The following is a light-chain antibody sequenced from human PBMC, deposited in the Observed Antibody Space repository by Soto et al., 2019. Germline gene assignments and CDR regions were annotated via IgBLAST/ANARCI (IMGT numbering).Light chain of an antibody. V-gene: IGLV2-14*01. Sequence: QPVSVSGSPGQSITISCTGTSSDVGGYNYVSWYQQHPGKAPKLMIYEVSNRPSGVSNRFSGSKSGNTASLTISGLQAEDEADYYCSSYTSSSTLVFGGGTKLTVL. CDR2: EVS. CDR3: SSYTSSSTLV. J-gene: IGLJ2*01. CDR1: SSDVGGYNY.